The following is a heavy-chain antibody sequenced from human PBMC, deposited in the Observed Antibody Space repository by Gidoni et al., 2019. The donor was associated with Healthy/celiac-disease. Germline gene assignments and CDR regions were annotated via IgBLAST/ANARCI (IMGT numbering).Heavy chain of an antibody. CDR2: ISSTSSYI. Sequence: EVQLVESGGGLVKPGGSLILSCAASGFTFSSYSMNWVSQAPGKGLEWVSSISSTSSYIYYADSVKGRFTTSRDNAKNSLYLQMNSLRAEDTAVYYCARGPLYYDSSGYHMRDYYYYGMDVWGQGTTVTVSS. V-gene: IGHV3-21*01. CDR3: ARGPLYYDSSGYHMRDYYYYGMDV. CDR1: GFTFSSYS. D-gene: IGHD3-22*01. J-gene: IGHJ6*02.